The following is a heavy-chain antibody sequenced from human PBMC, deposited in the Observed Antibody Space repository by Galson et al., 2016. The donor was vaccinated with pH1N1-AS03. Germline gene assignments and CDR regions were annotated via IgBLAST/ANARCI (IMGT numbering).Heavy chain of an antibody. Sequence: CAISGDSVSSNTVAWTWFRLSPSRGLEWVGRTNYRTKWYTDHGLYVERRLTITFDTSKNLIHLPLNFLTPEDSAISYCGCVRSLTSSWYGPIDYWGQGTRVTVSS. V-gene: IGHV6-1*01. CDR1: GDSVSSNTVA. CDR3: GCVRSLTSSWYGPIDY. CDR2: TNYRTKWYT. J-gene: IGHJ4*02. D-gene: IGHD6-13*01.